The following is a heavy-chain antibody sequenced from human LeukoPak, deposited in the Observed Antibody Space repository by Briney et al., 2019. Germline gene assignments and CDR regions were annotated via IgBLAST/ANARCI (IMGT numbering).Heavy chain of an antibody. Sequence: SETLSLTCGVSGGSISSTNWWSWVRQPPGQGLEWIGEISLSGVTNYNPSLKSRVTMALDRSKNHLSLTLTSVTAADTAVYYCSRESGAFSPFGYWGQGTLVTVSS. CDR3: SRESGAFSPFGY. CDR1: GGSISSTNW. J-gene: IGHJ4*02. CDR2: ISLSGVT. D-gene: IGHD1-26*01. V-gene: IGHV4-4*02.